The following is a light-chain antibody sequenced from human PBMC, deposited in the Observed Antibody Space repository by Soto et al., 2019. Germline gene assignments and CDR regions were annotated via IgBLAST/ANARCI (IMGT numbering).Light chain of an antibody. CDR1: QRVSSS. J-gene: IGKJ1*01. Sequence: DSLLTQSPATLSLSPGERVTLSCRATQRVSSSVAWYQQKSGQAPRLLIYDASSRATGIPDRFSGSGSGTDFTLTISRLEPEDFAVYYCQQYGRSPTTFGQGTKVDI. CDR2: DAS. CDR3: QQYGRSPTT. V-gene: IGKV3-20*01.